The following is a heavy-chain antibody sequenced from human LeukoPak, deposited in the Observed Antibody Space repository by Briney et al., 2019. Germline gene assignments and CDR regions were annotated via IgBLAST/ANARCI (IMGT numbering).Heavy chain of an antibody. D-gene: IGHD3-22*01. CDR2: VSSSGGAT. J-gene: IGHJ4*02. V-gene: IGHV3-23*01. Sequence: GGSLRLSCAASGFTFSSYAMTWVRQAPGKGLEWVSTVSSSGGATYYADSMKGRFTISRDNSKSTLYLQMNSLRAEDTAVYYCAKYSHDSSGSYDYWGQGTLVTVSS. CDR1: GFTFSSYA. CDR3: AKYSHDSSGSYDY.